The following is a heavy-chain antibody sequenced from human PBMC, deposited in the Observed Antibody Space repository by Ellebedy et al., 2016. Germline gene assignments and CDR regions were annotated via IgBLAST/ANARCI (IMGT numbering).Heavy chain of an antibody. Sequence: SVKVSCXASGGTFSSYAISWVRQAPGQGLEWMGRIIPILGIANYAQKFQGRVTITADKSTSTAYMELSSLRSEDTAVYYCARGNDYGEPSDAFDIWGQGTMVTVSS. D-gene: IGHD4-17*01. J-gene: IGHJ3*02. V-gene: IGHV1-69*04. CDR1: GGTFSSYA. CDR3: ARGNDYGEPSDAFDI. CDR2: IIPILGIA.